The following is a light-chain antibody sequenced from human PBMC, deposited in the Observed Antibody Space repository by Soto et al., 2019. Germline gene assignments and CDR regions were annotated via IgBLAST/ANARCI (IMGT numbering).Light chain of an antibody. Sequence: QSALREPPGVSGAPWQRVTISCTGSSSNIGAGYDVHWYQQLPGTAPKLLIYGNSNRPSGVPDRFSGSKSGTSASLAITGLQAEDEADYYCQSYDSSLSGYVFGTGTKVT. V-gene: IGLV1-40*01. J-gene: IGLJ1*01. CDR1: SSNIGAGYD. CDR2: GNS. CDR3: QSYDSSLSGYV.